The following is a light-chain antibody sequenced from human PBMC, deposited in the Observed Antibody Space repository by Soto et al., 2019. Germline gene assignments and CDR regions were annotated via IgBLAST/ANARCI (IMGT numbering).Light chain of an antibody. V-gene: IGLV1-44*01. CDR2: SNN. J-gene: IGLJ2*01. CDR3: SAWHDSPHRLV. CDR1: SSNIGSNP. Sequence: QSVLTQPPSASGTPGQRVTISCSGSSSNIGSNPVNWYQQFPGTAPKLLISSNNQRPSGVPDRFYASKSGTSVSLTISGLESQDEAYCYCSAWHDSPHRLVFGGGTKLTV.